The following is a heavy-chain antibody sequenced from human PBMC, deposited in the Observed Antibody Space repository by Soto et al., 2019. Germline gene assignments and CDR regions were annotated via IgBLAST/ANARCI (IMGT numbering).Heavy chain of an antibody. CDR1: GYTFTSYA. Sequence: GASVKVSCKASGYTFTSYAMHWVRQAPGQRLEWMGWINAGNGNTKYSQKFQGRVTITRDTSASTAYMELSSLRSEDTAVYYCARVPAGCSSTSCYLSYFDYWGQGTLVTVSS. J-gene: IGHJ4*02. D-gene: IGHD2-2*01. CDR2: INAGNGNT. V-gene: IGHV1-3*01. CDR3: ARVPAGCSSTSCYLSYFDY.